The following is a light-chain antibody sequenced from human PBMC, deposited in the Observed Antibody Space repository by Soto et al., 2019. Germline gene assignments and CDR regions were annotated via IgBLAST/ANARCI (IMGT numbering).Light chain of an antibody. CDR3: QQYGSSPLT. CDR1: QSVSSDY. J-gene: IGKJ4*01. CDR2: RAS. Sequence: EIVLTQSPGTLSLSPGERDTLSCRASQSVSSDYLAWYQQKPGQTPKVLIYRASSRATGIPDRFSGSGSGTDFTLTISRLEPEDFAVYYCQQYGSSPLTFGGGTKV. V-gene: IGKV3-20*01.